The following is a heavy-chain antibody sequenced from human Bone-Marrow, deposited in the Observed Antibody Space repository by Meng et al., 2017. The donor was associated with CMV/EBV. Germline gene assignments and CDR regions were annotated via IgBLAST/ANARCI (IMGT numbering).Heavy chain of an antibody. CDR3: AADFIRLRYYYYGIDV. CDR2: IVVGSGNT. CDR1: GVTFTSSA. V-gene: IGHV1-58*01. D-gene: IGHD3-16*01. J-gene: IGHJ6*02. Sequence: SAKVFCKASGVTFTSSAVQWVRQARGQRHEWIGWIVVGSGNTNYAQKFQERVTITRDMSTSTAYMELSSLRSEDTAVYDCAADFIRLRYYYYGIDVWGQGTTVTVSS.